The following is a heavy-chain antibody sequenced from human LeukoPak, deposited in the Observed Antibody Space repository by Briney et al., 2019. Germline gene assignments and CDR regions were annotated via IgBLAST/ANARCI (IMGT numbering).Heavy chain of an antibody. CDR1: GFTFSNYW. D-gene: IGHD3/OR15-3a*01. Sequence: GGSLRLSCAASGFTFSNYWMSWVRQAPGKGLEWVANIKQDGSEKYYVDSVKGRFTISRDNAKNSLYLQMNSRRAEDTAVYYCAREDWARGDYWGQGTLVTVSS. CDR3: AREDWARGDY. J-gene: IGHJ4*02. CDR2: IKQDGSEK. V-gene: IGHV3-7*01.